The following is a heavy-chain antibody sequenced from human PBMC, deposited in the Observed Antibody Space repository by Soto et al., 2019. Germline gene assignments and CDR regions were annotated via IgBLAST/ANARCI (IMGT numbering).Heavy chain of an antibody. V-gene: IGHV4-34*01. CDR3: AADIAVADY. Sequence: SETLSLTCAVYGGSFSGYYWSWIRQPPGKGLEWIGEINHSGSTNYNPSLKSRVTISVDTSKNQFSLKLSSVTAADTAVYYCAADIAVADYWGQGTLVTVSS. D-gene: IGHD6-19*01. CDR1: GGSFSGYY. J-gene: IGHJ4*02. CDR2: INHSGST.